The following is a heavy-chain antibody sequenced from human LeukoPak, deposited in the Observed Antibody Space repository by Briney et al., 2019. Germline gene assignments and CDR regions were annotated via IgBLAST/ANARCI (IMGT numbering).Heavy chain of an antibody. CDR2: IIPILGIA. CDR1: GGTFNSYA. Sequence: ASVKVSCKASGGTFNSYAISWVRQAPGQRLEWMGRIIPILGIANYAQKFQGRVTITADKSTSTAYMELSSLRSEDTAVYYRARDPGGGQYCSSTSCYALADYWGQGTLVTVSS. CDR3: ARDPGGGQYCSSTSCYALADY. V-gene: IGHV1-69*04. J-gene: IGHJ4*02. D-gene: IGHD2-2*01.